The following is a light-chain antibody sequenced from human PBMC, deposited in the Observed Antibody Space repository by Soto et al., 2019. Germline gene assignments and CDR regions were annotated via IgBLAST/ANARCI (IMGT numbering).Light chain of an antibody. CDR2: DVS. CDR1: QSVSSTY. V-gene: IGKV3-20*01. CDR3: QQYGSSPFT. Sequence: EIVMTQSPATLSLSPGERATLSCRASQSVSSTYLAWYQQKPGQAPRLLISDVSSRATGIPDRFSGSGSGTDFTLTISRLEPEDFAVYYCQQYGSSPFTFGPGTKVDNK. J-gene: IGKJ3*01.